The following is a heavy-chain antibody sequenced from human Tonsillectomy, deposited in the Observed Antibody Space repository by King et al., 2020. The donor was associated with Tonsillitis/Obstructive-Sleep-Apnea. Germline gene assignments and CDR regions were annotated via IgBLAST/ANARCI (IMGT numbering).Heavy chain of an antibody. V-gene: IGHV1-46*01. J-gene: IGHJ4*02. CDR2: INPNGGST. Sequence: VQLVESGAEVQTPGASVKVSCQASGSPFTSSSMHWVRQAPGQGLEWMGIINPNGGSTNYAQKFQGRVTMTRDTSTSTVRMELSSLRSEDTAVYYCAREEDDGGNADQGPGDDGGQGTRGTVSA. CDR1: GSPFTSSS. CDR3: AREEDDGGNADQGPGDD. D-gene: IGHD4-23*01.